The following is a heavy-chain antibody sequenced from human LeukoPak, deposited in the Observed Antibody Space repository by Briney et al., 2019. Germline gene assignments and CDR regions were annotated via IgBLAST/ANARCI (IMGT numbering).Heavy chain of an antibody. D-gene: IGHD6-13*01. V-gene: IGHV3-33*01. CDR3: ARDGSSWYEGYYFDY. Sequence: PGGSLRLSCAASGFTFGSYGMHWVRQAPGKGLEWVAVIWYDGSNKYYADSVKGRFTISRDNSKNTLYLQMNSLRAEDTAVYYCARDGSSWYEGYYFDYWGQGTLVTVSS. CDR1: GFTFGSYG. CDR2: IWYDGSNK. J-gene: IGHJ4*02.